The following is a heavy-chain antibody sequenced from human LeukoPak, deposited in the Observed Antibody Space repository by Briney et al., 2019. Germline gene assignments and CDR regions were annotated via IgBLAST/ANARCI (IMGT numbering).Heavy chain of an antibody. CDR2: IYYSGST. D-gene: IGHD5-24*01. J-gene: IGHJ4*02. Sequence: SETLSLTRTVSGGSISSYYWSWIRQPPGKGLEWIGYIYYSGSTNYNPSLKSRVTISVDTSKNQFSLKLSSVTAADTAVYYCARVLQGYYFDYWGQGTLVTVSS. CDR3: ARVLQGYYFDY. V-gene: IGHV4-59*01. CDR1: GGSISSYY.